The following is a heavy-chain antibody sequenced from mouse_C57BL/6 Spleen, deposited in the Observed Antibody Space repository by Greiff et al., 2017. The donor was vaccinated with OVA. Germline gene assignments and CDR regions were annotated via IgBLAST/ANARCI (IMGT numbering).Heavy chain of an antibody. D-gene: IGHD1-1*01. J-gene: IGHJ2*01. Sequence: EVQLVESGGGLVKPGGSLKLSCAASGFTFSDYGMHWVRQAPEKGLEWVAYISSGSSTIYYADTVKGRFTISRDNAKNTLFLQMTSLMSEDTAMYYCANGSSLDYWGQGTTLTVSS. CDR2: ISSGSSTI. CDR1: GFTFSDYG. V-gene: IGHV5-17*01. CDR3: ANGSSLDY.